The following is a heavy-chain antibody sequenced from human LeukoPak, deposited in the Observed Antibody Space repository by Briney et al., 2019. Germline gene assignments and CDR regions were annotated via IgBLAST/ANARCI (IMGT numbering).Heavy chain of an antibody. CDR2: IYYSGST. V-gene: IGHV4-39*01. D-gene: IGHD6-19*01. CDR3: ARPNSSGWTPFDY. CDR1: GFTFSSYSMN. Sequence: GSLRLSCAASGFTFSSYSMNWVRQPPGKGLEWIGSIYYSGSTYYNPSLKSRVTISVDTSKNQFSLKLSSVTAADTAVYYCARPNSSGWTPFDYWGQGTLVTVSS. J-gene: IGHJ4*02.